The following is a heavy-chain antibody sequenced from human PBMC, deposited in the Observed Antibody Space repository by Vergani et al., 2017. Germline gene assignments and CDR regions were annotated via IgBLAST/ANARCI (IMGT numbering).Heavy chain of an antibody. V-gene: IGHV3-23*01. CDR1: GFTLCSYA. Sequence: EVQLLESGGGLVQPGGSLRLFCAASGFTLCSYAMSWVRQAPGKGLEWVSDISGSGGSTYYADPVKGRFTISRDNSNNTLNLQMNSLRAEDTAVYYCARDPTGGWGQGTLVTVSS. CDR3: ARDPTGG. J-gene: IGHJ4*02. CDR2: ISGSGGST. D-gene: IGHD4-23*01.